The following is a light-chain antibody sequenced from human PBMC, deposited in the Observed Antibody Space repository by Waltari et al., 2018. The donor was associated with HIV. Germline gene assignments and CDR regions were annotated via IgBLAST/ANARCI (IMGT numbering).Light chain of an antibody. V-gene: IGLV1-47*01. CDR3: AVWDANVSGWE. Sequence: QSVLSQPPSASGTPGQRVTISCSGSSSNIGNDVVYWYQQLPGASPKLLIYANDERPSWVPDRVSGSKSGTSASLAMSGLRSEDEGDYYCAVWDANVSGWEFGGGTKLTVL. J-gene: IGLJ2*01. CDR1: SSNIGNDV. CDR2: AND.